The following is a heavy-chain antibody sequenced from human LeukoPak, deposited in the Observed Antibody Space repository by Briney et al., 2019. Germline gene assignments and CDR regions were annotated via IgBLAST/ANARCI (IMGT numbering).Heavy chain of an antibody. CDR2: ISSKSAYI. V-gene: IGHV3-21*01. D-gene: IGHD6-19*01. CDR3: ARIHIAVAGITDY. CDR1: GFTFSSYS. J-gene: IGHJ4*02. Sequence: GGSLRLSCAASGFTFSSYSMNWVRQAPGKGLEWVSSISSKSAYIYSADSVKGRFTISRDNAKSSLYLQMNSLRAEDTAIYYCARIHIAVAGITDYWGQGTLVSASS.